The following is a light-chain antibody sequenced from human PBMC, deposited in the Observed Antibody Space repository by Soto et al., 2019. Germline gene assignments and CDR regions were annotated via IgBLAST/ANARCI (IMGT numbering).Light chain of an antibody. Sequence: QSVLTQPPSVSGAPGHRVTISRTGSTSNIGAGYDVHWYQQLPGTDPKLLIYDNTVRPSGVPDRFSGSKSGTSVSLAITGLQAEDEADDYCQSYDSSLSGYVFGTETKVTVL. J-gene: IGLJ1*01. CDR3: QSYDSSLSGYV. V-gene: IGLV1-40*01. CDR1: TSNIGAGYD. CDR2: DNT.